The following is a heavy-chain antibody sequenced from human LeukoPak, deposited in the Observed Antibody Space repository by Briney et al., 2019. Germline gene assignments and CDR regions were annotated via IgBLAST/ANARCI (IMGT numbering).Heavy chain of an antibody. J-gene: IGHJ4*02. Sequence: ASVKVSCKASRGTFSSYAISWVRQAPGQGLEWMGGIIPIFGTANYAQKFQGRVTITTDESTSTAYMELSSLRSEDTAVYYCARSSSWYGPSGYWGQGTLVTVSS. CDR1: RGTFSSYA. D-gene: IGHD6-13*01. V-gene: IGHV1-69*05. CDR3: ARSSSWYGPSGY. CDR2: IIPIFGTA.